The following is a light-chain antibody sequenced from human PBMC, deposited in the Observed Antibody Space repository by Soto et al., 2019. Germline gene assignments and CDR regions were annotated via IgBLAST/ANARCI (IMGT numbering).Light chain of an antibody. V-gene: IGLV2-14*01. CDR3: SSYTSSSTLV. J-gene: IGLJ3*02. Sequence: QSAMTQPASVSGSPGQSITIPCTGTSSGVGGYNYLSWYQPHPGRAPKLMIYEVSNRPSGVSNRFSGSKSGNTATLTISGLQAEDEADYYCSSYTSSSTLVFGGGTKLTVL. CDR1: SSGVGGYNY. CDR2: EVS.